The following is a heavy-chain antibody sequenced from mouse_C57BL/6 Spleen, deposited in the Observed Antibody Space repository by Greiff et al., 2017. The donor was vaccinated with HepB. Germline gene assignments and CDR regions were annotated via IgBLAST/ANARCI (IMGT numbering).Heavy chain of an antibody. V-gene: IGHV1-62-2*01. Sequence: LVESGAELVKPGASVKLSCKASGYTFTEYTIHWVKQRSGQGLEWIGWFYPGSGSIKYNEKFKDKATLTADKSSSTVYMELSRLTSEDSAVYFCARHGVGDYGESSYYFDYWGQGTTLTVSS. CDR3: ARHGVGDYGESSYYFDY. CDR1: GYTFTEYT. CDR2: FYPGSGSI. J-gene: IGHJ2*01. D-gene: IGHD2-13*01.